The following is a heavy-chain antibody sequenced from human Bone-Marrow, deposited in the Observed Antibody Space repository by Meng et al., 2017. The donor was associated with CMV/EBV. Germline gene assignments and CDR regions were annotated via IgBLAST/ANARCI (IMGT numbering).Heavy chain of an antibody. V-gene: IGHV3-7*03. J-gene: IGHJ4*02. CDR2: IKQDGSEK. Sequence: GGSLRLSCVASGFTFSSYWMSWVRQAPGKGLEWVANIKQDGSEKYHVDSVKGRFTISRDNSKNTLYLQIDSLRAEDTAFYYCSIARGVVSVPAAITYWGQGTLVTVSS. CDR1: GFTFSSYW. CDR3: SIARGVVSVPAAITY. D-gene: IGHD2-2*01.